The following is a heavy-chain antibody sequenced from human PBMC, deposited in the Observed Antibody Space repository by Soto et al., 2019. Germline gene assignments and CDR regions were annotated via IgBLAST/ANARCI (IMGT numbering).Heavy chain of an antibody. CDR1: GFTFSDHD. CDR2: TRDKAHSYTT. CDR3: ARIYSSTWYGSFFDY. D-gene: IGHD6-13*01. V-gene: IGHV3-72*01. Sequence: EVQLVESGGGLVQPGGSLRLSCAASGFTFSDHDMDWVRQAPGKGLEWVGRTRDKAHSYTTEYAASVKGRFTISRDDSKNSLYLQMNSLKTEDTAVDYCARIYSSTWYGSFFDYCGQGTLVTVSS. J-gene: IGHJ4*02.